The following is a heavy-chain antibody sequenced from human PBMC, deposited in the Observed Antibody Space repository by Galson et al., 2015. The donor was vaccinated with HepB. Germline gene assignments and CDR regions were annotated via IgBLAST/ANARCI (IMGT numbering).Heavy chain of an antibody. J-gene: IGHJ4*02. V-gene: IGHV3-48*03. CDR3: ARTGGFRATYVVGY. Sequence: SLRLSCAASKFTFSSYEMNWVRQAPGRGLEWIAYISNGGTTEYYADSVKGRFTISRDNAKNSLYLQMNSLRVEDTAVYYCARTGGFRATYVVGYWGQGTLVTVSP. D-gene: IGHD2-21*01. CDR2: ISNGGTTE. CDR1: KFTFSSYE.